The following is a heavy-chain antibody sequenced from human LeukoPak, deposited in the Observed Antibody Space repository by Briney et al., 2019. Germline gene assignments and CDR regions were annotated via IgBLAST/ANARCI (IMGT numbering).Heavy chain of an antibody. Sequence: PGGSLRLSCAASGFTFSSYAMSWVRQAPGKGLEWVSAISGSGGSTYYADSVKGRFTISRDNSKNTLYLQMNSLRAEDTAVYYCAKDGRITMVRGVIPMGGYWGQGTLVTVSS. CDR3: AKDGRITMVRGVIPMGGY. CDR2: ISGSGGST. D-gene: IGHD3-10*01. J-gene: IGHJ4*02. CDR1: GFTFSSYA. V-gene: IGHV3-23*01.